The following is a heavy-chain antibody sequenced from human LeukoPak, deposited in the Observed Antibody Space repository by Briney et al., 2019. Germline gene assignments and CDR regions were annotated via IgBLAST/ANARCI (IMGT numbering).Heavy chain of an antibody. J-gene: IGHJ4*02. CDR3: ARGPPILNYYVSGSYYNY. V-gene: IGHV4-34*01. D-gene: IGHD3-10*01. CDR2: ISHSGIT. CDR1: GGSFSGYY. Sequence: SETLSLTCAVYGGSFSGYYWSWICQPPGKGLEWLGKISHSGITNYNPSLKSRVTISVDTSKNQFSLKLRSETAADTAMYYCARGPPILNYYVSGSYYNYWGQGTLVTVSS.